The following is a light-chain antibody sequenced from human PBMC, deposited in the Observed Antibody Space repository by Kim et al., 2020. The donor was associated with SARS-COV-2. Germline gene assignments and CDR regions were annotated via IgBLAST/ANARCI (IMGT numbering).Light chain of an antibody. CDR2: DVN. J-gene: IGLJ2*01. CDR3: CSYAGRSTLI. V-gene: IGLV2-11*01. CDR1: SSDVGNYNY. Sequence: QSALTQPRSVSGSPGQSVTISCTGTSSDVGNYNYVSWYQHHPGKAPKLMIYDVNKRPSGVPDRFSGSKSGNTASLTISGLQGEDEADYSCCSYAGRSTLIFGGGTKVTVL.